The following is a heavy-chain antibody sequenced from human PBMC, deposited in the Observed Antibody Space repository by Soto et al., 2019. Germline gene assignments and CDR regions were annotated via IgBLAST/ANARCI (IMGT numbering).Heavy chain of an antibody. CDR1: GFAFSTYG. V-gene: IGHV3-30*03. CDR3: ARKNPGREWELPDY. Sequence: GGSLRLSCAASGFAFSTYGMHWVRQAPGKGLEWVAVTTSDGARINYADSVKGRFTISRDNSRTTLYLQMNSLRIDDTAVYYCARKNPGREWELPDYWGQGTLVTVSS. CDR2: TTSDGARI. D-gene: IGHD1-26*01. J-gene: IGHJ4*02.